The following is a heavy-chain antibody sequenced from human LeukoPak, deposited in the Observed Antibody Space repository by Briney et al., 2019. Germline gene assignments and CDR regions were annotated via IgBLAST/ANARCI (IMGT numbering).Heavy chain of an antibody. D-gene: IGHD2-2*02. V-gene: IGHV1-18*01. CDR1: GYIFTSYG. J-gene: IGHJ4*02. Sequence: ASVKVSCKTSGYIFTSYGIIWVRQAPGQGLEWMGWISAYNGNTNYAQKLQGRVTMTTDTSTSTAYMELRSLRSDDTAVYYRARGTNIGYCSSTSCYTDFDYWGQGTLVTVSS. CDR2: ISAYNGNT. CDR3: ARGTNIGYCSSTSCYTDFDY.